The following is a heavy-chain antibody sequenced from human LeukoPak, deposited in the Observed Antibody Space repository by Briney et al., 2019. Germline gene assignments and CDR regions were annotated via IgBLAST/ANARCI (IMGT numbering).Heavy chain of an antibody. D-gene: IGHD3-3*01. Sequence: GGTLRPSCAASGFTFSSYGMSWVRQAPGKGLEWVSGITGSGGSTYYADSVKGRFTISRDNSKNTLYLQMNSLRAEDTAIYYCARDERLLSFLKWGQGTLVTVSS. V-gene: IGHV3-23*01. CDR3: ARDERLLSFLK. CDR1: GFTFSSYG. J-gene: IGHJ4*02. CDR2: ITGSGGST.